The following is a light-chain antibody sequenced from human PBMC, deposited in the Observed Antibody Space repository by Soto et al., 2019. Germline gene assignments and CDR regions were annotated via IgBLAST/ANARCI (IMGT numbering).Light chain of an antibody. CDR3: QQYGSSPFT. V-gene: IGKV3-20*01. CDR1: QSVSSPY. CDR2: GAS. J-gene: IGKJ3*01. Sequence: EVVLTQSPVTLSLSPGERATLSCRASQSVSSPYLAWYQQKPGQPPRLLIYGASSRATDIPDRFIGSGSGTEFTLTSARLAPEDFAMYYCQQYGSSPFTFGHGTKVDI.